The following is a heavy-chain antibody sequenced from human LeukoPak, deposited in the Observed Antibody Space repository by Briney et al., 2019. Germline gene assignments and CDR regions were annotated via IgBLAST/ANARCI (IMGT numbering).Heavy chain of an antibody. CDR1: GGSISSSSYY. CDR2: IYYSGST. V-gene: IGHV4-39*07. CDR3: ARALGGIVGATLDDY. J-gene: IGHJ4*02. D-gene: IGHD1-26*01. Sequence: PSETLSLTCTVSGGSISSSSYYWGWIRQPPGKGLEWIGSIYYSGSTYYNPSLKSRVTISVDTSKNQFSLKLSSVTAADTAVYYCARALGGIVGATLDDYWGQGTLVTVSS.